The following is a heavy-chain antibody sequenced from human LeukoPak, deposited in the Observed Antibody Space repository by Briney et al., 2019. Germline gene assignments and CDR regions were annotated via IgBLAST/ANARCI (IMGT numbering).Heavy chain of an antibody. Sequence: PSETLSLTCAVYGGSFGGYYWSWIRQPPGKGLEWIGEINHSGSTNYNPSLKSRVTISVDTSKNQFSLKLSSVTAADTAVYYCASSITIFGVAENFDYWGQGTLVTVSS. V-gene: IGHV4-34*01. J-gene: IGHJ4*02. CDR1: GGSFGGYY. CDR2: INHSGST. CDR3: ASSITIFGVAENFDY. D-gene: IGHD3-3*01.